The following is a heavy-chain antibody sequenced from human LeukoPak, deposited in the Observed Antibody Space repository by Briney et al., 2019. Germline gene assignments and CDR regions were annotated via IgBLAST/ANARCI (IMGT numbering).Heavy chain of an antibody. CDR1: GGSISRYY. D-gene: IGHD3-10*01. CDR2: FYYDGST. CDR3: ARSTFGDLFFDY. V-gene: IGHV4-59*01. J-gene: IGHJ4*02. Sequence: SETLSLTCTVSGGSISRYYWSWIRQPPGKGLEWIGYFYYDGSTNYNPSLKSRVTMSLDTSKNQSSLKLSSVTAADTAVYYCARSTFGDLFFDYWGQGTLVTVSS.